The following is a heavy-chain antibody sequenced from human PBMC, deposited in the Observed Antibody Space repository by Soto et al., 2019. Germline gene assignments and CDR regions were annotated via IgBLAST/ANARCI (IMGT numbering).Heavy chain of an antibody. CDR2: ISAYNGNT. CDR1: GYTFTIYG. D-gene: IGHD3-10*01. J-gene: IGHJ4*02. Sequence: ASVKVSCKASGYTFTIYGISWVLQAPGQGLEWMGWISAYNGNTSYAQKLQGRVTMTTDTSTSTAYMELRSLRSDDTAVYYCARDLTSLTRGPHNCWGQGTLVTVSS. V-gene: IGHV1-18*01. CDR3: ARDLTSLTRGPHNC.